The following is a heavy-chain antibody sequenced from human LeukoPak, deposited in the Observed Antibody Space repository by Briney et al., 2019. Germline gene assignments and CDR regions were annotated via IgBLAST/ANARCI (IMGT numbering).Heavy chain of an antibody. CDR1: GFTFSSYA. J-gene: IGHJ5*02. V-gene: IGHV3-30-3*01. Sequence: GGSLRLSCAASGFTFSSYAMHWVRQAPGKGLEWVAVISYDGSNKYYADSVKGRFTISRDNSKNTLYLQMNSLRAEDTAVYYCARVRIAVAGMGPYNWFDPWGQGTLVTVSS. CDR3: ARVRIAVAGMGPYNWFDP. D-gene: IGHD6-19*01. CDR2: ISYDGSNK.